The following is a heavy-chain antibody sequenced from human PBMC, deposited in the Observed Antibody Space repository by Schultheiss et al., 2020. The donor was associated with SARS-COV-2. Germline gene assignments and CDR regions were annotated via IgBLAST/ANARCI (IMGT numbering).Heavy chain of an antibody. CDR1: GFTFSSYA. D-gene: IGHD2-8*02. Sequence: GGSLRLSCAASGFTFSSYAMSWVRQAPGKGLEWVAFIRYDGSNKYYADSVKGRFTISRDNSKNTPYLQMNSLRAEDTAIYYCAKDLLWWSAIDYWGQGTLVTVSS. CDR3: AKDLLWWSAIDY. J-gene: IGHJ4*02. CDR2: IRYDGSNK. V-gene: IGHV3-30*02.